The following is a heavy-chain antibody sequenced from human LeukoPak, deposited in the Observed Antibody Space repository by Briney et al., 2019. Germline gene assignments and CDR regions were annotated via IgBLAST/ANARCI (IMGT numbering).Heavy chain of an antibody. CDR1: GFTFSSYA. CDR3: ARAYYYDSSGPFGY. J-gene: IGHJ4*02. Sequence: PGGSLRLSCAASGFTFSSYAMSWVRQAPGKGLEWVSSVSSSSSYIYYADSVKGRFTISRDNAKNSLYLQMNSLRAEDTAVYYCARAYYYDSSGPFGYWGQGTLVTVSS. CDR2: VSSSSSYI. V-gene: IGHV3-21*01. D-gene: IGHD3-22*01.